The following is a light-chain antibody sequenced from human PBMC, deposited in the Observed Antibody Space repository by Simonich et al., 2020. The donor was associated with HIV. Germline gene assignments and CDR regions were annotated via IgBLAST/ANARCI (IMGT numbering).Light chain of an antibody. V-gene: IGKV3-15*01. J-gene: IGKJ4*01. CDR2: GAS. CDR3: QQYNNLPT. Sequence: EIVMTQSPATLSVSPGERATLSCRASQSVTSNYLAWYQQKPGLAPRLLISGASTRATGIPARFSGSGSGTEFTLTISNMQSEDFAVYYCQQYNNLPTFGGGTKVEIK. CDR1: QSVTSN.